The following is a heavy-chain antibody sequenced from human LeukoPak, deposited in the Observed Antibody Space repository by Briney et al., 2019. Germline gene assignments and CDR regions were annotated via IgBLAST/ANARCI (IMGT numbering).Heavy chain of an antibody. D-gene: IGHD3-16*02. CDR3: AKDGDYDYVWGSYRPRPYYFDY. CDR2: ISGSGGST. J-gene: IGHJ4*02. CDR1: GFTFSSSA. Sequence: GVSLRLSCAASGFTFSSSAMSWVRQAPGKGLEWVSAISGSGGSTYYADSVKGRFTISRDNSKNTLYLQMNSLRAEDTAVYYCAKDGDYDYVWGSYRPRPYYFDYWGQGTLVTVSS. V-gene: IGHV3-23*01.